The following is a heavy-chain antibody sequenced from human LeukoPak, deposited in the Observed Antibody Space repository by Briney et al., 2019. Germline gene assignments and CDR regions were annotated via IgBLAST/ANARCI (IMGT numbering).Heavy chain of an antibody. Sequence: GGSLRLSCAASGFTFSSYGIHWVRQAPGKGLEWVAYIRFDGSNNYYADSLKGRFTISRDNSKNTLYLQMNSLGVEDTAVYSCARGGVNYASDYWGQGTLVTVSS. D-gene: IGHD1-7*01. CDR2: IRFDGSNN. CDR3: ARGGVNYASDY. J-gene: IGHJ4*02. V-gene: IGHV3-30*02. CDR1: GFTFSSYG.